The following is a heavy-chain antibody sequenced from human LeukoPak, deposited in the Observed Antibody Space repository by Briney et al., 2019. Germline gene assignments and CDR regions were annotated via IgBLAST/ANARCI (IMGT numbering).Heavy chain of an antibody. V-gene: IGHV3-64*04. CDR3: ARDLYDYGSY. CDR1: GFTFRNYG. D-gene: IGHD4/OR15-4a*01. J-gene: IGHJ4*02. CDR2: ISSYGGST. Sequence: PGGSLRLSCSASGFTFRNYGMHWVRQAPGKGLEYVSTISSYGGSTYYADLVKGRFTISRDNSKNTLYLQMNSLRTEDTAVYYCARDLYDYGSYWGQGTLVTVSS.